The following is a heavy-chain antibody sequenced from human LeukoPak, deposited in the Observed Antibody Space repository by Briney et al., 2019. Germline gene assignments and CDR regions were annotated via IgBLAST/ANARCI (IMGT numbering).Heavy chain of an antibody. CDR3: ARGRRDGYRYYYYYYMDV. CDR1: GGSFSGYY. Sequence: SETLSLTCAVYGGSFSGYYWSWIRQPPGKGLEWIGEINHSGSTNYNPSLKSRVTISVDTSKNQFSLKLSSVTAADTAVYYCARGRRDGYRYYYYYYMDVWGKGTTVTVSS. J-gene: IGHJ6*03. V-gene: IGHV4-34*01. CDR2: INHSGST. D-gene: IGHD5-24*01.